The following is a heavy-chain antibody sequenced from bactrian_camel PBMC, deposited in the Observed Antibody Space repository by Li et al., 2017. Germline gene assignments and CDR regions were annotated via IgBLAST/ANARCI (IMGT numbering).Heavy chain of an antibody. J-gene: IGHJ4*01. V-gene: IGHV3S40*01. D-gene: IGHD5*01. CDR1: DVTYSYYA. Sequence: VQLVESGGGSVQAGGSLRLSCADSDVTYSYYAMAWFRQAPGKERKGVAAIYAHGGSTYYADSVKGRFTISLDNAKRTVYLQMNNLKPEDTGMYYCMAATRPKWGGRCPILASKNAWGQGTQVTVS. CDR2: IYAHGGST. CDR3: MAATRPKWGGRCPILASKNA.